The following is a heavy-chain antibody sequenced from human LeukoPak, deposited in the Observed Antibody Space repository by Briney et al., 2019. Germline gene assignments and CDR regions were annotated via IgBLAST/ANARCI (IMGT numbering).Heavy chain of an antibody. J-gene: IGHJ3*02. D-gene: IGHD3-10*01. CDR1: GGSISSSSYY. Sequence: SETLSLTCTVSGGSISSSSYYWGCIRQAPGRGLEWIGSTYYSGSTYYNPSLKSRVTISVDTSKNQFSLKLSSVTAADTAVYYCARQEDRITMVRGVIITPDAFDIWGQGTMVTVSS. V-gene: IGHV4-39*01. CDR3: ARQEDRITMVRGVIITPDAFDI. CDR2: TYYSGST.